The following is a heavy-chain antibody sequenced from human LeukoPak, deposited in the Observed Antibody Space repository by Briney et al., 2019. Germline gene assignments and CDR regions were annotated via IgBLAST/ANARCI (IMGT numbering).Heavy chain of an antibody. CDR3: AKGPQQLVRPFGAEGY. D-gene: IGHD6-13*01. J-gene: IGHJ4*02. V-gene: IGHV3-23*01. CDR1: GFTFSSYA. Sequence: GGSLRLSCAASGFTFSSYAMSWVRQAPGKGLEWVSAISGSGGSTYYADSVKGRFTISRDNSKNTLYLQMNSLRAEDTAVYYCAKGPQQLVRPFGAEGYWGQGTLVTVSS. CDR2: ISGSGGST.